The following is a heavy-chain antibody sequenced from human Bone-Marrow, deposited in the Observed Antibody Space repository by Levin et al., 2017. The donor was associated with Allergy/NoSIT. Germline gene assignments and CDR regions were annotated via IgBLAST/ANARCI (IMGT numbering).Heavy chain of an antibody. D-gene: IGHD6-13*01. V-gene: IGHV1-69*13. Sequence: SVKVSCKASGGTFSSYAISWVRQAPGQGLEWMGGIIPIFGTANYAQKFQGRVTITADESTSTAYMELSSLRSEDTAVYYCARDNSDSSSWYGAYGMDVWGQGTTVTVSS. CDR3: ARDNSDSSSWYGAYGMDV. J-gene: IGHJ6*02. CDR2: IIPIFGTA. CDR1: GGTFSSYA.